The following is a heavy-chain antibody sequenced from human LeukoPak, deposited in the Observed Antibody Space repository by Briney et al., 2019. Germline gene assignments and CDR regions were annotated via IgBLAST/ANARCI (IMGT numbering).Heavy chain of an antibody. CDR3: AREDYYDSSGPNAFDI. D-gene: IGHD3-22*01. CDR2: IKQDGSEK. J-gene: IGHJ3*02. V-gene: IGHV3-7*01. CDR1: GFTFSSYW. Sequence: GGSLRLSCAASGFTFSSYWMSWVRQAPGKGLEWVANIKQDGSEKYYVDSVKGRFTISRDNAKNSLYLQMNSLRAEDTAVYYCAREDYYDSSGPNAFDIWGQGTMVTVSS.